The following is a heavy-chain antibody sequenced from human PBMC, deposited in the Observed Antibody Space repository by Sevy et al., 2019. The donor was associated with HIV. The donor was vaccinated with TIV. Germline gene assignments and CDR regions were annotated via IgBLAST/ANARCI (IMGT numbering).Heavy chain of an antibody. CDR3: ARVSVRRSSGWYFDY. J-gene: IGHJ4*02. D-gene: IGHD6-19*01. Sequence: ASVKVSCKASGYTFTSYGISWVRQAPGQGLEWMGWISAYNGNTNYAQKLQGRVTMTTDTSTSTAYMELSSLRSDDTAVYYCARVSVRRSSGWYFDYWGQGTLVTVSS. CDR2: ISAYNGNT. CDR1: GYTFTSYG. V-gene: IGHV1-18*01.